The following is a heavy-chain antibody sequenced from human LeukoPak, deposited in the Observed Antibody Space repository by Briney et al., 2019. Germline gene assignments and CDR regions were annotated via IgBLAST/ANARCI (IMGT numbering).Heavy chain of an antibody. J-gene: IGHJ4*02. CDR3: ARDPGVTTIKYYFDH. CDR2: ISSNGGST. D-gene: IGHD4-17*01. CDR1: GFTFSSYP. V-gene: IGHV3-64*02. Sequence: PGGSLRLSCAASGFTFSSYPMHWVRQAPGKGLEYVSAISSNGGSTYYADSVKGRFTISRDNSRNTLYLQMGSLRTEDMALYYCARDPGVTTIKYYFDHWGQGTLVTVSS.